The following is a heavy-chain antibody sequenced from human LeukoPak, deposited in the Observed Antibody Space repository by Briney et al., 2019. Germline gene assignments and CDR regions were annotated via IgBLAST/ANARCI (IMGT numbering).Heavy chain of an antibody. V-gene: IGHV4-59*01. CDR3: ARNSYYYNSGEGAFDI. J-gene: IGHJ3*02. CDR2: MYHSGST. CDR1: GGSSSNYY. Sequence: SETLSLTCTVSGGSSSNYYWSWIRQPPGKGLEWLGHMYHSGSTNYNPSLKSRFTISVDTSKNQFSLKLSSVTAADTAVYYCARNSYYYNSGEGAFDIWGQGTMVTVSS. D-gene: IGHD3-22*01.